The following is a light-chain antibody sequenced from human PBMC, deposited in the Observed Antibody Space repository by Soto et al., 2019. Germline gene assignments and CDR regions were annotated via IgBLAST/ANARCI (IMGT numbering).Light chain of an antibody. CDR1: KGINNY. CDR2: ATS. Sequence: DIQMTQSPPSLSASVGDRVTITCRASKGINNYLAWFQQQPGTAPKRLIYATSTLHSGVPSRFSGSGSGTEFTLTITSLQPEDFVTYYCQQYYSYPWTFGQGTKVEVK. J-gene: IGKJ1*01. CDR3: QQYYSYPWT. V-gene: IGKV1-16*01.